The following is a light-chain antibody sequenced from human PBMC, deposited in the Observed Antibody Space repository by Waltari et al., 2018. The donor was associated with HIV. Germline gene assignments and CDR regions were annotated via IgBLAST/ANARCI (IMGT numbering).Light chain of an antibody. CDR2: RDN. J-gene: IGLJ1*01. CDR1: SSNIGTNY. Sequence: QSVLTQPPSASATPGQRVTISCSGGSSNIGTNYVFWYQQLPGTAPKLLIFRDNERPQGVPDRFCGAGSGTSASVVISGIRSEDGAEYYCAAWDDSLNGLYVFGSGTRVTV. CDR3: AAWDDSLNGLYV. V-gene: IGLV1-47*01.